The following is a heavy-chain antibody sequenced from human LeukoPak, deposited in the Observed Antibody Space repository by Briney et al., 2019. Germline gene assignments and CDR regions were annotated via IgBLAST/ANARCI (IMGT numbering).Heavy chain of an antibody. Sequence: SETLSLTCTVSGGSISSYYWSWIRQPAGKGLEWIGRIYTSGSTNYNASLKSRVGMSVDTSKNQFSLKLSSVTAADTAVFYCARENSGSYREFDYWGQGTLVTVS. CDR2: IYTSGST. CDR1: GGSISSYY. V-gene: IGHV4-4*07. J-gene: IGHJ4*02. D-gene: IGHD1-26*01. CDR3: ARENSGSYREFDY.